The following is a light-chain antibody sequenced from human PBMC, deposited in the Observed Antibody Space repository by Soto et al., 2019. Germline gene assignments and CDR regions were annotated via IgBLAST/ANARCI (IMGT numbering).Light chain of an antibody. CDR3: SSYTSSSTLDV. Sequence: QPVLTQPASVSGSPGQSITISCTGTSSDVGGYNYVSWYQQHPGKAPKLMIYDVSNRPSGVSNRFSGSKSGNTASLTISGLQAEDEADYYCSSYTSSSTLDVSGTGTKLTVL. CDR2: DVS. V-gene: IGLV2-14*01. CDR1: SSDVGGYNY. J-gene: IGLJ1*01.